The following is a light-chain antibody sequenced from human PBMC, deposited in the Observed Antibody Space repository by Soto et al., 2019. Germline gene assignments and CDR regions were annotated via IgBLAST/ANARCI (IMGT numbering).Light chain of an antibody. CDR2: GAS. J-gene: IGKJ4*01. CDR3: QQYNDWPPLT. V-gene: IGKV3D-15*01. Sequence: EIVMTQSPATLSVSPGDRATLSCRASQSVSFNLAWYQQKPGQAPRLLIYGASTRATGIPARFSGSGSGTEFTLTISSLQSEDFAVYYWQQYNDWPPLTFGGGTKVEIK. CDR1: QSVSFN.